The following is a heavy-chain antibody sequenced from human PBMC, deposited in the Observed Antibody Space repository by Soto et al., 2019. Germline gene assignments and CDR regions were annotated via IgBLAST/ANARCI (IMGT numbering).Heavy chain of an antibody. J-gene: IGHJ4*02. V-gene: IGHV4-31*03. D-gene: IGHD6-13*01. Sequence: SETLSLTCTVSGGSISSGGYYWSWIRQHPGKGLEWIGYIYYSGSTYYNPSLKSRVTISVDTSKNQFSLKLSSVTAADTAVYYCARCIIAAAAPLYYFDFWGQGTLVTVS. CDR1: GGSISSGGYY. CDR3: ARCIIAAAAPLYYFDF. CDR2: IYYSGST.